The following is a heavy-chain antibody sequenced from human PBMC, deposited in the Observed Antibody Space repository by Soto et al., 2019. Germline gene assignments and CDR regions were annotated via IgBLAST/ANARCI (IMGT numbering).Heavy chain of an antibody. J-gene: IGHJ5*02. CDR1: GGSIISTFYY. V-gene: IGHV4-39*01. CDR3: ARRPDFRDHGWFDP. Sequence: PSETLSLTXTVSGGSIISTFYYWGWLRQPPGRGLEWIANIHYSGETHYSPSLKSRVAISVDTSKSQFSLTLDSVTAADTAVYYCARRPDFRDHGWFDPWGQGILVTVSS. D-gene: IGHD4-17*01. CDR2: IHYSGET.